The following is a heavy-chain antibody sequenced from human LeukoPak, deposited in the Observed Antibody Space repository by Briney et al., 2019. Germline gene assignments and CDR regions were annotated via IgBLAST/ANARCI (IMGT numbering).Heavy chain of an antibody. V-gene: IGHV3-48*02. CDR1: GFSFSGNA. D-gene: IGHD2-15*01. J-gene: IGHJ3*02. CDR3: ARDDSWAFDI. CDR2: ISTGSGSSM. Sequence: GGSLRLSCSASGFSFSGNAMHWVRQAPGKGLEWVSYISTGSGSSMHYADSVKGRFSISRDNAKNSLYLHMNSLRDEDTAVYHCARDDSWAFDIWGQGAMVTVSS.